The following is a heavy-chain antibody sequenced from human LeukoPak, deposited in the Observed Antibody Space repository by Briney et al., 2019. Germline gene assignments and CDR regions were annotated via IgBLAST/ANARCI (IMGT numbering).Heavy chain of an antibody. CDR3: ARSLYGSSPNPYYFDY. J-gene: IGHJ4*02. Sequence: PSETLSLTCTVSGGSISHYFWSWIRQPPGKALEWIGYIYYSGSTNYNPSLKSRVTISVDTSKNQFSLKLSSVTAADTAVYYCARSLYGSSPNPYYFDYWGQGTLVTVSS. V-gene: IGHV4-59*08. CDR2: IYYSGST. CDR1: GGSISHYF. D-gene: IGHD6-6*01.